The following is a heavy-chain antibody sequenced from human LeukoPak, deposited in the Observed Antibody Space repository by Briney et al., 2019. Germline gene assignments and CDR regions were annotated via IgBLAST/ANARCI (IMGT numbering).Heavy chain of an antibody. Sequence: SETLSLTCTVSGGSISSSSYYWGWIRQPPGKGLEWIGSIYYSGSTYYNPSLKSRVTISVDTSKNQFSLKLSSVTAADTAVYYCARFYDSSGNYRHFDYWGQGTLVTVSS. CDR1: GGSISSSSYY. V-gene: IGHV4-39*07. J-gene: IGHJ4*02. CDR3: ARFYDSSGNYRHFDY. CDR2: IYYSGST. D-gene: IGHD3-22*01.